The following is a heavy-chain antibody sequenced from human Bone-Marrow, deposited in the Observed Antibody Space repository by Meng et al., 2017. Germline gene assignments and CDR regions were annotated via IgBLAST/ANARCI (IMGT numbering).Heavy chain of an antibody. Sequence: QVQLQQWGAGLLKPSETLSLTCAVYGRTFSDYYWSWIRQPPGKGLEWIGEINHSGGTKYTPSLESRVTISIDTSKNQFSLKLSSVTAADTAIYYCARQGDTAMATFDYWGQGTLVTVSS. J-gene: IGHJ4*02. CDR1: GRTFSDYY. CDR3: ARQGDTAMATFDY. V-gene: IGHV4-34*01. CDR2: INHSGGT. D-gene: IGHD5-18*01.